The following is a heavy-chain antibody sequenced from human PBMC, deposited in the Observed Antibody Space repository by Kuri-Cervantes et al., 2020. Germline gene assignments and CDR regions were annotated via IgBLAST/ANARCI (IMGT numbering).Heavy chain of an antibody. D-gene: IGHD6-19*01. J-gene: IGHJ4*02. CDR1: GFTFSDYY. V-gene: IGHV3-11*01. CDR2: ISSSGSTI. CDR3: ARGGWYSSGWYAHLGY. Sequence: GESLKISCAASGFTFSDYYMSWIRQAPGKGLEWVSYISSSGSTIYYADSVKGRFTISRDNSKNTLYLQMNSLGAEDTAVYYCARGGWYSSGWYAHLGYWGQGTLVTVSS.